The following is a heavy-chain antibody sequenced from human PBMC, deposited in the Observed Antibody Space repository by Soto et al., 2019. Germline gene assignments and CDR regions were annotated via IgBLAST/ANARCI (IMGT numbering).Heavy chain of an antibody. Sequence: PSETLSLTCTVSGGSISSYYWSWIRQPPGKGLEWIGYIYYSGSTNYNPSIKSRVTISVDTSKNQFSLKLSSVTAADTAVYYCARVKRWLQYIWFDPWGQGTLVTVSS. J-gene: IGHJ5*02. CDR2: IYYSGST. CDR3: ARVKRWLQYIWFDP. V-gene: IGHV4-59*01. D-gene: IGHD5-12*01. CDR1: GGSISSYY.